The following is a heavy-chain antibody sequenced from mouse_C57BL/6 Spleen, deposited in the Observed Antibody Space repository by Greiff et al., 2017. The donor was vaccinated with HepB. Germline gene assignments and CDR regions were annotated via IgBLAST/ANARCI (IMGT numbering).Heavy chain of an antibody. CDR1: GYSFTGYY. V-gene: IGHV1-42*01. D-gene: IGHD3-2*02. Sequence: EVKLMESGPELVKPGASVKISCKASGYSFTGYYMNWVKQSPEKSLEWIGEINPSTGGTTYNQKFKAKATLTVDKSSSTAYMQLKSLTSEDSAVYYCARSGIYYFDYWGQGTTLTVSS. CDR2: INPSTGGT. CDR3: ARSGIYYFDY. J-gene: IGHJ2*01.